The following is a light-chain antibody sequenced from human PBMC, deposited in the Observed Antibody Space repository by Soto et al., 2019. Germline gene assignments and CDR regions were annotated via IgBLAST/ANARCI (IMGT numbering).Light chain of an antibody. J-gene: IGKJ4*01. V-gene: IGKV1-33*01. CDR2: DAS. CDR3: QQFDNLPLT. CDR1: QNINNY. Sequence: DIQMTQSPSSLSASVGDRVTITCQASQNINNYLNWYQQKPGRAPKLLIYDASNLEAGVPSRFRGSGSGTDFTFTISRLQPEDIATYYCQQFDNLPLTFGGGTKVDIK.